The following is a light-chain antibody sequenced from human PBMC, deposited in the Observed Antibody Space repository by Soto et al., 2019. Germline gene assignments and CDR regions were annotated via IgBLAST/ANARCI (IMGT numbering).Light chain of an antibody. Sequence: QSVLTQSPSASGTPGQRVSISCSGSSSNIGGNPVNWYHQVPGTAPKLLIYSNDRRPSGVPDRFSGSKSGTSASLAISGLQSEDEADFFCAVWDDSLNAVLFGGGTKLTVL. CDR1: SSNIGGNP. V-gene: IGLV1-44*01. CDR3: AVWDDSLNAVL. J-gene: IGLJ2*01. CDR2: SND.